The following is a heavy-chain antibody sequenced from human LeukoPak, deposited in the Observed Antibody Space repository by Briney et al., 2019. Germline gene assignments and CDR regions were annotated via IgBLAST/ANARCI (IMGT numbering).Heavy chain of an antibody. CDR1: GVSVTTSGYY. CDR3: ARHNDYASLMDV. Sequence: SETLSLTCTVSGVSVTTSGYYGAWIRQPPGRGLEWIGSISYSGITYYKPSLRGRVTISGDTAKNQFSLKLSSVTAADTAVYYCARHNDYASLMDVWGQGTTVTVSS. D-gene: IGHD2-2*01. CDR2: ISYSGIT. V-gene: IGHV4-39*01. J-gene: IGHJ6*02.